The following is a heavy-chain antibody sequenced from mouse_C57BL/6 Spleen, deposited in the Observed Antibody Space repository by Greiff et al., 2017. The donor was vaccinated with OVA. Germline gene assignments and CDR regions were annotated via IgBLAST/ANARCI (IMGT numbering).Heavy chain of an antibody. D-gene: IGHD3-2*02. CDR3: ARLGAQASAY. V-gene: IGHV1-81*01. J-gene: IGHJ3*01. CDR1: GYTFTSYG. Sequence: QVQLQQSGAELARPGASVKLSCKASGYTFTSYGISWVKQRTGQGLEWIGEIYPRSGNTYYNEKFKGKATLTADKSSSTAYMELRSLTSEDSAVYFCARLGAQASAYWGQGTLVTVSA. CDR2: IYPRSGNT.